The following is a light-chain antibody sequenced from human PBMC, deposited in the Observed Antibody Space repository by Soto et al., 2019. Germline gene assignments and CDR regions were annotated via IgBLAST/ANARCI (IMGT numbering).Light chain of an antibody. V-gene: IGLV2-14*01. J-gene: IGLJ1*01. CDR3: SSYTSSSTLV. CDR1: SSDVGGYNY. Sequence: QSALTQPASVSGSPGQSITISCTGTSSDVGGYNYVSWYQQHPGKAPKLMIYEVSNRPSGLSNRFSASKSGNTASLTISGLQAEDEADYYCSSYTSSSTLVFGTGTKLTVL. CDR2: EVS.